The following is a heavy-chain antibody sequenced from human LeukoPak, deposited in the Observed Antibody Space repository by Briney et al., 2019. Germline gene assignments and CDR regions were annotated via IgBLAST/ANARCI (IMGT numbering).Heavy chain of an antibody. CDR2: IRSKAYGGTT. Sequence: PGGSLRLSCTASGFTFGDYAMSWVRQAPGKGLEWVGFIRSKAYGGTTEYAASVKGRFTISRDDSKSIAYLQMNSLKTEDTAVYYCWGNYYYHMDVWGKGTTVTVSS. J-gene: IGHJ6*03. D-gene: IGHD7-27*01. CDR1: GFTFGDYA. CDR3: WGNYYYHMDV. V-gene: IGHV3-49*04.